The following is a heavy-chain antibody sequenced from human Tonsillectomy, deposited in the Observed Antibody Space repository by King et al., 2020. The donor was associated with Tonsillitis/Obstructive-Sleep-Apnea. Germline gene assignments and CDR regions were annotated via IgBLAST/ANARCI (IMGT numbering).Heavy chain of an antibody. CDR3: SRGRYYYGSGSYSLFDP. CDR2: MNPNSGNT. V-gene: IGHV1-8*01. Sequence: QLVQSGAEVKKPGASVKVSCKASGYTFTSYDINWVRQATGQGLEWMGWMNPNSGNTCYAQKFQGRVTMTRKTATSTAYMELRSLRSEDTAVYYCSRGRYYYGSGSYSLFDPWGQGTLVTVSS. CDR1: GYTFTSYD. D-gene: IGHD3-10*01. J-gene: IGHJ5*02.